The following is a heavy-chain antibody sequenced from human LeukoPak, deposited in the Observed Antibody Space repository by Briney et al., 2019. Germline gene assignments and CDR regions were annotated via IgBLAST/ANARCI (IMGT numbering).Heavy chain of an antibody. Sequence: GGSLRLSCAASGFTVSSNYMSGVRQAQGKGLEWVSVYSGGSTYYADSVKGRFTISRDNSKNTLYLQMNSLRAEDTAVYYCARVYGSGSANWFDPWGQGTLVTVSS. CDR2: YSGGST. V-gene: IGHV3-53*01. D-gene: IGHD3-10*01. CDR1: GFTVSSNY. J-gene: IGHJ5*02. CDR3: ARVYGSGSANWFDP.